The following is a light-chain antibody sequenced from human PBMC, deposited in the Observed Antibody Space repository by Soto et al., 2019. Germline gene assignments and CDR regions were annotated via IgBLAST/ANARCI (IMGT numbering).Light chain of an antibody. CDR3: QQYNNWPRT. J-gene: IGKJ2*01. Sequence: EVVMTQSPANLSVSPGERATLSCRASQSVSSNLAWYQQRPGQAPSLLIYGASTSATGVPARFSGSGSGTEFTLTISSLQSEDFALYYCQQYNNWPRTVGQGTKVDIK. CDR2: GAS. CDR1: QSVSSN. V-gene: IGKV3-15*01.